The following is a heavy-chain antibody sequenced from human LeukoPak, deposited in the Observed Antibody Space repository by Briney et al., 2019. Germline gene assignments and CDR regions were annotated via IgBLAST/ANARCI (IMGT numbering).Heavy chain of an antibody. J-gene: IGHJ4*02. CDR1: GFTFSSYW. Sequence: GGSLRLSCAASGFTFSSYWMSWVRQAPGKGLEWVANIKQDGSEKYYVDSVKGRFTISRDNAKNSLYLQMNSLRAEDTAVYYCARVDYYDSSGYYYGLYYFDYWGQGTLVTVSS. CDR3: ARVDYYDSSGYYYGLYYFDY. D-gene: IGHD3-22*01. V-gene: IGHV3-7*01. CDR2: IKQDGSEK.